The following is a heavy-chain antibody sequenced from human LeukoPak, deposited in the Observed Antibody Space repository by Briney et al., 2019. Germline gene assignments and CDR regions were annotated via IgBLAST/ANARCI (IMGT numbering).Heavy chain of an antibody. D-gene: IGHD6-19*01. J-gene: IGHJ6*03. CDR3: ARGRLEDYYYYMDV. Sequence: ASVKVACKASGGTFSSYAISWVRQAPGQGLEWMGGIIPIFGTANYAQKFQGRVTITTDESTSTAYMELGSLRSEDTAVYYCARGRLEDYYYYMDVWGKGTTVTVSS. CDR1: GGTFSSYA. CDR2: IIPIFGTA. V-gene: IGHV1-69*05.